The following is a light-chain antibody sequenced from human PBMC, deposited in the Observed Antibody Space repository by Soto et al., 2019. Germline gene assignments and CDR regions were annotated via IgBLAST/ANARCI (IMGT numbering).Light chain of an antibody. Sequence: QSVLTQPTSVSGSPGQSIAISCTGTSSDVGGYNYVSWYQHHPGKAPKLMICDVSDRPSGVSNRFSGSKSGNTASLTISGLQAEDEADYYCSSYTSSSTPWVFGTGTKATVL. V-gene: IGLV2-14*03. CDR3: SSYTSSSTPWV. CDR1: SSDVGGYNY. CDR2: DVS. J-gene: IGLJ1*01.